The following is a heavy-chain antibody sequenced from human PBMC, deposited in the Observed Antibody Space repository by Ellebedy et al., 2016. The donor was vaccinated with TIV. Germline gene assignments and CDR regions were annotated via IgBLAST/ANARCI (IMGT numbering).Heavy chain of an antibody. CDR1: GGSISSSSYY. CDR2: IYYSGTT. Sequence: MPSETLSLTCTVSGGSISSSSYYWGWIRQPPGKGLEWIGSIYYSGTTYYNPSLRRRVTISVDTSKNQFSLTLSSVTAADTAVYYCARHGLSGIPAVDDWGQGTLVTVSS. J-gene: IGHJ4*02. V-gene: IGHV4-39*01. CDR3: ARHGLSGIPAVDD. D-gene: IGHD3-10*01.